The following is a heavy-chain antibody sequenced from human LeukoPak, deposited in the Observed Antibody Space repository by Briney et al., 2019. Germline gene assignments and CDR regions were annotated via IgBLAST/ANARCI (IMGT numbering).Heavy chain of an antibody. D-gene: IGHD3-3*01. J-gene: IGHJ4*02. CDR2: IYYSGST. CDR3: AKGGPTLVAPGHYTEGFQKFDY. Sequence: SETLSLTCTVSGGSISSYYWSWIRQPPGKGLEWIGYIYYSGSTNYNPSLKSRVTISVDTSKNQFSLKLSSVTAADTAVYYCAKGGPTLVAPGHYTEGFQKFDYWGQGTLVTVSS. V-gene: IGHV4-59*01. CDR1: GGSISSYY.